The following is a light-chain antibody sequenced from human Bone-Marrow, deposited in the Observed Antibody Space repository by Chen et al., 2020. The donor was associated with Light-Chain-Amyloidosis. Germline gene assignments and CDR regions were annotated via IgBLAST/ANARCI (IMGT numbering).Light chain of an antibody. J-gene: IGLJ3*02. Sequence: SYVLTQPSSVSVAPGQTARIACGGNNMGSTSVHWYQQTPGQAPLLVVYDDSDRPSGSPERLSGSNSGNTATLTISRVEAGDDADYYCQVWDRSSDRPVFGGGTKLTVL. CDR3: QVWDRSSDRPV. CDR2: DDS. V-gene: IGLV3-21*02. CDR1: NMGSTS.